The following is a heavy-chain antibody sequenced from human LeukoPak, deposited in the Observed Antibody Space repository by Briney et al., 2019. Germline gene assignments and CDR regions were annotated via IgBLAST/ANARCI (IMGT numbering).Heavy chain of an antibody. D-gene: IGHD6-13*01. CDR2: IRSKAYGGTT. CDR1: GFTFGDYA. V-gene: IGHV3-49*01. CDR3: TRDISSIWYGTTDY. Sequence: GGSLRLSCTASGFTFGDYAMSWFRQAPGKGLEWIGFIRSKAYGGTTEYAASVKGRFTISRDGSKSIAYLQMNSLKTEDTAVYYCTRDISSIWYGTTDYWGQGTLVTVSS. J-gene: IGHJ4*02.